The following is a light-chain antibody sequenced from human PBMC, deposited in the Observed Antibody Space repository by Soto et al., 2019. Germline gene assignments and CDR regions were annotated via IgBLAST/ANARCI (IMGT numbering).Light chain of an antibody. J-gene: IGKJ2*01. Sequence: IQLTQSPSSLSASVGDRVTITCRASHGVSSYLAWYQQNPGQAPRLLIYGAFTLQAGVPSRFRGSGSWTDLTFAFSSPQPEDFATYYCQQVNNYPYSLGQGTKVEI. CDR1: HGVSSY. CDR3: QQVNNYPYS. V-gene: IGKV1-9*01. CDR2: GAF.